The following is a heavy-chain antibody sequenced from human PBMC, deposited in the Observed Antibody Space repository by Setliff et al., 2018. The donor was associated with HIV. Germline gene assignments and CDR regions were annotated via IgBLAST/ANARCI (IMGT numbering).Heavy chain of an antibody. D-gene: IGHD6-19*01. V-gene: IGHV1-69*13. J-gene: IGHJ3*02. Sequence: SVKVSCKASGGTFNSYDITWVRQAPGQGLEWMGGTIPLFGKVDYAQKFQGRVTITADESTSTAYMELSSLRSEDTAVYYCARDALIAVADQGSPGGAFDIWGQGTMVTVSS. CDR3: ARDALIAVADQGSPGGAFDI. CDR2: TIPLFGKV. CDR1: GGTFNSYD.